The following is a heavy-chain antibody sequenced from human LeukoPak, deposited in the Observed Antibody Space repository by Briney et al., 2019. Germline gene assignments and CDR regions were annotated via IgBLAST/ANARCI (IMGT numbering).Heavy chain of an antibody. V-gene: IGHV1-2*02. Sequence: GASVKVSCKASGYTFTGYYMHWVRQAPGQGLEWMGWINPNSGGTNYAQKFQGRVTMTRDTSISTAYMELSRLRSEDTAVYYCASMITFGGVIVTPEYYFDYWGQGTLVTVSS. D-gene: IGHD3-16*02. J-gene: IGHJ4*02. CDR1: GYTFTGYY. CDR3: ASMITFGGVIVTPEYYFDY. CDR2: INPNSGGT.